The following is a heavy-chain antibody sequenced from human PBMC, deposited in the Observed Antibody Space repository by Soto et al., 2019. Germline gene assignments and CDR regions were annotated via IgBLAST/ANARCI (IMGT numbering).Heavy chain of an antibody. V-gene: IGHV4-31*03. D-gene: IGHD3-16*02. CDR3: ARGDMITFGGVIAPLY. CDR2: IYYSGST. CDR1: GGSISSGGYY. J-gene: IGHJ4*02. Sequence: SETLSLTCTVSGGSISSGGYYWSWIRQHPGKGLEWIGYIYYSGSTYYNPSLKSRVTISVDTSKNQFSLKLSSVTAADTAVYYCARGDMITFGGVIAPLYWGQGTLVTVS.